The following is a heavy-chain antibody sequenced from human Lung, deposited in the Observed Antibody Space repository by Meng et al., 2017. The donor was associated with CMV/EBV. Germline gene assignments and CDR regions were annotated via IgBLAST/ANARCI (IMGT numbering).Heavy chain of an antibody. CDR3: AGPDDMGSSPHDPFAM. D-gene: IGHD2-2*01. J-gene: IGHJ6*04. CDR1: GASISSNY. V-gene: IGHV4-59*01. CDR2: ISYTGYI. Sequence: SXTLSLXCTVSGASISSNYWSWSRRPPGKGLEYIGSISYTGYIEYNPSLKGRVTISLDTSKNHFSLKLTSVTAADTAMYYCAGPDDMGSSPHDPFAMWGKGTAVTFSS.